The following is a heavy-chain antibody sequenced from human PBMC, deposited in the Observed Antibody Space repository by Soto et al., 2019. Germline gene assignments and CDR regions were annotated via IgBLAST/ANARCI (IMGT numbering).Heavy chain of an antibody. CDR1: GFTFDDYA. J-gene: IGHJ5*02. Sequence: DVQLVESGGGLVQPGRSLRLSCAASGFTFDDYAMHWVRQAPGKGLEWVSGISWNSGSIGYADSVKGRFTISRDNAKNSLYLQMNSLRAEDTALYYCAKDGEEGIAAAGTSWFDPWGKGTLVTVSS. D-gene: IGHD6-13*01. V-gene: IGHV3-9*01. CDR3: AKDGEEGIAAAGTSWFDP. CDR2: ISWNSGSI.